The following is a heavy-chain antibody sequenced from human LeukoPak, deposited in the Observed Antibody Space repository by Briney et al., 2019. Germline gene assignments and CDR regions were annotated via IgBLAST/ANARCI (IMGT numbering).Heavy chain of an antibody. D-gene: IGHD5-18*01. J-gene: IGHJ4*02. Sequence: GSLRLSCAASGFTFSTYVIHWVRQAPGKGLEWVALIWHDGSSKYYGDSVKDRFTISRDNSKNTLYLQMDSLRDEDTAVYYCARDRGYTYGHPLDYWGQGTLVTVSS. CDR1: GFTFSTYV. CDR2: IWHDGSSK. V-gene: IGHV3-33*01. CDR3: ARDRGYTYGHPLDY.